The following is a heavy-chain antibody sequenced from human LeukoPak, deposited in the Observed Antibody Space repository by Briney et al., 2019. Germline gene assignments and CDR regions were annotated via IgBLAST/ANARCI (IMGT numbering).Heavy chain of an antibody. CDR2: IYHSGST. CDR3: ARPIVLMVYASPPIAFDI. J-gene: IGHJ3*02. V-gene: IGHV4-38-2*01. D-gene: IGHD2-8*01. Sequence: SETLSLXCAVSGYSISSGYYWGWIRQPPGKGLEWIGSIYHSGSTYYNPSLKSRVTISVDTSKNQFSLKLSSVTAADTAVYYCARPIVLMVYASPPIAFDIWGQGTMVTVSS. CDR1: GYSISSGYY.